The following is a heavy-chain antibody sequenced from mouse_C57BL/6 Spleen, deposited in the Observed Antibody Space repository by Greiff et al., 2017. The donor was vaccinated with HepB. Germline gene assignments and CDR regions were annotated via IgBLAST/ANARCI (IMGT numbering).Heavy chain of an antibody. CDR3: GADRGGSSWDY. J-gene: IGHJ2*01. V-gene: IGHV5-4*01. Sequence: EVQLVESGGGLVKPGGSLKLSCAASGFTFSSYAMSWVRQTPEKRLEWVGTISDGGSYTYYPDNVKGRFAISTDNSENNLYLQMSNVKSEDKAMYYCGADRGGSSWDYWGQGTTLTVSS. D-gene: IGHD1-1*01. CDR1: GFTFSSYA. CDR2: ISDGGSYT.